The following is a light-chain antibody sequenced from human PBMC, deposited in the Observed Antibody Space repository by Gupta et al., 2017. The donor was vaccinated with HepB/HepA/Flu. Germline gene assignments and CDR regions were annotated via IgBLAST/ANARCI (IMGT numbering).Light chain of an antibody. CDR1: QSVSSVY. V-gene: IGKV3-20*01. CDR2: GTS. J-gene: IGKJ3*01. CDR3: HQYASPRLT. Sequence: IVLTQSPGTLSLSPGERATLSCRASQSVSSVYVAWYHQTAGQAPRLLIFGTSTRASGISDRFTGNGSGTDVTLTISRLEPEDCGVFYCHQYASPRLTFGTGTKVEI.